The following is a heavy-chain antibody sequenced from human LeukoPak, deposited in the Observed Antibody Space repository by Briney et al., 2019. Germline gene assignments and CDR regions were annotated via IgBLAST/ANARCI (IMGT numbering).Heavy chain of an antibody. CDR1: GGSISSYY. J-gene: IGHJ5*02. Sequence: SETLSLXCTVSGGSISSYYWSWIRRPAGKGLEWIGRIYTSGSTNYNPSLKSRVTMSVDTSKNQFSLKLSSVTAADTAVYYCAREGIAAAGGRFDPWGQGTLVTVSS. CDR3: AREGIAAAGGRFDP. CDR2: IYTSGST. D-gene: IGHD6-13*01. V-gene: IGHV4-4*07.